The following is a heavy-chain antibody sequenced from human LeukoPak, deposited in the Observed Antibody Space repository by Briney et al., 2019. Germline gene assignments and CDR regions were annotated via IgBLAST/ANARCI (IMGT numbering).Heavy chain of an antibody. V-gene: IGHV4-59*01. Sequence: SETLSLTCTVSGGSISSYYWSWIRQPPGKGLEWIGYIYYSGTTNYNPSLKSRVAISVDTSKNQFSLKLSSVTAADTAVYYCARGVYIAAAQYGYWGQGTLVTVSS. J-gene: IGHJ4*02. CDR1: GGSISSYY. D-gene: IGHD6-13*01. CDR2: IYYSGTT. CDR3: ARGVYIAAAQYGY.